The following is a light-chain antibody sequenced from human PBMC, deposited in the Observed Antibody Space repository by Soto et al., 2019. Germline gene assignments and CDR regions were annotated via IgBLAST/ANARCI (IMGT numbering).Light chain of an antibody. V-gene: IGKV3-11*01. CDR1: QSVGTY. CDR2: DAS. Sequence: EIVLTQSPATLSLSPGERATLSCRASQSVGTYLAWYQQTPDQAPRLLIYDASYRAPGIPARFSGSGSGTDFTLTIRSLEPEDLAFYYCQQRSNLITFGQWTRLERK. CDR3: QQRSNLIT. J-gene: IGKJ5*01.